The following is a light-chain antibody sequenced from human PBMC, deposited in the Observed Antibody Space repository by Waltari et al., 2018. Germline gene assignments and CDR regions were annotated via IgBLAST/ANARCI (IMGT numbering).Light chain of an antibody. Sequence: EIVMTQSPATLSVSPGERATLSCRASQSVSSNLAWYQQKPGQAPRLLMYGASTRATGIPARFSGSGSGTEFTLTISSLQSEDFAVYYCQQYGSSPGTFGQGTKVEIK. CDR3: QQYGSSPGT. V-gene: IGKV3-15*01. J-gene: IGKJ1*01. CDR2: GAS. CDR1: QSVSSN.